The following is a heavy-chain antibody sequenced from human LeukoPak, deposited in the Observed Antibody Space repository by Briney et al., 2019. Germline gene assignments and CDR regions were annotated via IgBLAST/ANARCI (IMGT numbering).Heavy chain of an antibody. CDR1: GGSFSGYY. CDR2: INHSGST. D-gene: IGHD3-10*01. V-gene: IGHV4-34*01. Sequence: SETLSHTCAVYGGSFSGYYWSWIRQPPGKGLEWIGEINHSGSTNYNPSLKSRVTISVDTSKNQFSLKLSSVTAADTAVYYCAESSGSSVFDYWGQGTLVTVSS. J-gene: IGHJ4*02. CDR3: AESSGSSVFDY.